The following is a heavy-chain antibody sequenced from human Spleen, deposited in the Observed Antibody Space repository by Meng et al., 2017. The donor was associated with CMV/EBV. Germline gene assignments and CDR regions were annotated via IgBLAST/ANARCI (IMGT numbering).Heavy chain of an antibody. CDR3: ASPTGDAFDI. D-gene: IGHD3-9*01. CDR1: GFNLSSYW. CDR2: IKQDGSEK. J-gene: IGHJ3*02. V-gene: IGHV3-7*01. Sequence: GGSLRLSCAASGFNLSSYWMNWVRQAPGKGLEWVANIKQDGSEKYYVDSVKGRFTISRDNAKKSLYLQMSSLRAEDTAVYYCASPTGDAFDIWGQGTMVTVSS.